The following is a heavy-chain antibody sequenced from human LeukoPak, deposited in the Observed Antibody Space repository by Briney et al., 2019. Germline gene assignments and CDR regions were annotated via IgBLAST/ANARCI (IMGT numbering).Heavy chain of an antibody. CDR2: IYYSGST. CDR1: GGSISSGGYY. V-gene: IGHV4-31*03. D-gene: IGHD2-15*01. Sequence: SSETLSLTCTVSGGSISSGGYYWSWIRQHPGKGLEWIANIYYSGSTYYNPSLESRVTISVDTYTNQLSLKLSSVTAADTAVYSCTRTGGGSCSGGGCYLLYGMDVWGQGTTVTVSS. CDR3: TRTGGGSCSGGGCYLLYGMDV. J-gene: IGHJ6*02.